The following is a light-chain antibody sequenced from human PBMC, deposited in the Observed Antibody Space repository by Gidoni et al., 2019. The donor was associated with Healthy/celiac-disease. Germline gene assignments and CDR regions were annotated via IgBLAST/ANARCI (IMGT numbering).Light chain of an antibody. CDR1: QSLLHSNGYNY. CDR3: MQALQTPRT. V-gene: IGKV2-28*01. CDR2: LGS. Sequence: DIVRTQSPLSLPVTPGEPASISCRSSQSLLHSNGYNYLDWYLQKQGQSPQLLIYLGSNRASGVPDRFSGSGSGTDFTLKISRVEAEDVGVYYCMQALQTPRTFGQGTKVEIK. J-gene: IGKJ1*01.